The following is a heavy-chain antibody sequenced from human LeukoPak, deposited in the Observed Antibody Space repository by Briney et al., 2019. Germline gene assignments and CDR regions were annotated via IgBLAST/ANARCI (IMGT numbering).Heavy chain of an antibody. J-gene: IGHJ6*02. Sequence: SVKLSCKASGGTFNNDAISWVRQAPGQGLEWMGGIIPIFGTANYAQKFQGRVTITADESTSTAYMELSGLRSEDTAVYYCARGVMVRGKYYDYAMDVWGQGTTVTVSS. CDR3: ARGVMVRGKYYDYAMDV. CDR1: GGTFNNDA. D-gene: IGHD3-10*01. CDR2: IIPIFGTA. V-gene: IGHV1-69*13.